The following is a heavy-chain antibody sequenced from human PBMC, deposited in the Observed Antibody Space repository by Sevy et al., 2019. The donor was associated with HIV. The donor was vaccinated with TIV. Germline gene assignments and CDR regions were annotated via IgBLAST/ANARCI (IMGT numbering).Heavy chain of an antibody. D-gene: IGHD2-2*01. J-gene: IGHJ4*02. Sequence: GGCLRLSCAASGFTFSSYWLNWVRQAPGKGLEWVANIKQDGSERYYVDSVKGRFTISRDNAKNSLYLQMNSLRAEDMAVYYCARGSFCSSASCYSGGYHYWGQGTPVTVSS. V-gene: IGHV3-7*01. CDR2: IKQDGSER. CDR3: ARGSFCSSASCYSGGYHY. CDR1: GFTFSSYW.